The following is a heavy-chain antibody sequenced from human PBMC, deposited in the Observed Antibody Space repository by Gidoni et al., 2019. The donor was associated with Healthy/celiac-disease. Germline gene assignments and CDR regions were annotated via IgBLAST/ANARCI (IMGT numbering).Heavy chain of an antibody. CDR1: GGSLSSSSYY. Sequence: QLQLQESGPGLVKPSETLSLTCTVSGGSLSSSSYYWGWIRQPPGKGLEWIGSIYYSGSTYYNPSLKSRVTISVDTSKNQFSLKLSSVTAADTAVYYCATLAPGGWPTCAFDIWGQGTMVTVSS. D-gene: IGHD6-19*01. J-gene: IGHJ3*02. CDR3: ATLAPGGWPTCAFDI. CDR2: IYYSGST. V-gene: IGHV4-39*01.